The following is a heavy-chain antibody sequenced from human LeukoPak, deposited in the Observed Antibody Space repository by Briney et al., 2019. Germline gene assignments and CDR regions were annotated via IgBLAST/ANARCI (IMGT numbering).Heavy chain of an antibody. V-gene: IGHV3-7*03. D-gene: IGHD6-6*01. CDR2: IKQDGSVK. CDR3: ARIGYSSSSLDF. Sequence: GGSLRLSCAASGFPFTSYWMTWVRQAPGKGLEWVANIKQDGSVKYYVDSVKGRFTISRDNAKNSLYLQMNSLGAEDTAVYKCARIGYSSSSLDFWGRGTLVTVSS. CDR1: GFPFTSYW. J-gene: IGHJ4*02.